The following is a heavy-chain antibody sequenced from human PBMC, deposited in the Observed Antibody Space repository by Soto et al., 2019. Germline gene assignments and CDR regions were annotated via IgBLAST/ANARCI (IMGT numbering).Heavy chain of an antibody. CDR2: IKQDGSEK. CDR3: AREESTYSSGWLIEDYYYYYMDV. Sequence: GGSLRLSCAASGFTFSSYWMSWVRQAPGKGLEWVANIKQDGSEKYYVDSVKGRFTISRDNAKNSLYLQMNSLRAEDTAVYYCAREESTYSSGWLIEDYYYYYMDVWGKGTTVTVSS. CDR1: GFTFSSYW. D-gene: IGHD6-19*01. J-gene: IGHJ6*03. V-gene: IGHV3-7*01.